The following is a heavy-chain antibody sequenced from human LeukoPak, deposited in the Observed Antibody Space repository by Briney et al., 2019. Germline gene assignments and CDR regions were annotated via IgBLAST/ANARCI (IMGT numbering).Heavy chain of an antibody. Sequence: ASVKVSCKASGFDFTSYGISWVRQAPGQGLEWMGWISAYNGNTHYAQKLQGRVTMTTDTSASTAYMELRSLTSDDTAVYYCAREPKSLGDLFFIDYWGQGTLVTVS. CDR3: AREPKSLGDLFFIDY. CDR2: ISAYNGNT. V-gene: IGHV1-18*01. J-gene: IGHJ4*02. D-gene: IGHD3-16*01. CDR1: GFDFTSYG.